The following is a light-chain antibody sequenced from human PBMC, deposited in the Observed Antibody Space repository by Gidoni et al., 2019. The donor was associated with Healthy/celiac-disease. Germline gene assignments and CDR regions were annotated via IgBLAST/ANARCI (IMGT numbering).Light chain of an antibody. Sequence: DIQMTQSPSTLSASVGDRVTITCRASQSISSWLAWYQQKPGKAPKLLIYKASSLESGVPSRFSGSGSGTEFTLTISSLQPDDFATYYVQQYNSYSLTFGGGTKVEIK. CDR3: QQYNSYSLT. J-gene: IGKJ4*01. V-gene: IGKV1-5*03. CDR1: QSISSW. CDR2: KAS.